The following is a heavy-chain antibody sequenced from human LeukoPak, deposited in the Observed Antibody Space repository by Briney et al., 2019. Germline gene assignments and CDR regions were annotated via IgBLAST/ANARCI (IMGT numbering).Heavy chain of an antibody. CDR3: AKDSLLGAGTDFQH. CDR2: ISGSGGST. Sequence: GGSLRLSCAASGFTFSSYAMNCVRQAPGKGLEWVSVISGSGGSTYYADSVKGRFTISRDSSKSTLYLQMNSLRAEDTAIYYCAKDSLLGAGTDFQHWGQGTLVTVSS. J-gene: IGHJ1*01. D-gene: IGHD6-13*01. V-gene: IGHV3-23*01. CDR1: GFTFSSYA.